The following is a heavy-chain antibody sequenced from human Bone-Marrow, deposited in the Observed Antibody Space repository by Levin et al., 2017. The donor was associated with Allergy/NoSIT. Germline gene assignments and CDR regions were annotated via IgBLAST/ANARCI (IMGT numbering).Heavy chain of an antibody. CDR3: VRSPYKSGWLGAGFYFDY. J-gene: IGHJ4*02. D-gene: IGHD6-19*01. Sequence: PGGSLRLSCAGSGFTFSNYAMGWVRQAPGKGLEWVASTNAIGGSTYYADSVKGRFTISRDNLKNTLYLQMNSLSAGDTAIYFCVRSPYKSGWLGAGFYFDYWGQGTLVTVSS. CDR2: TNAIGGST. V-gene: IGHV3-23*01. CDR1: GFTFSNYA.